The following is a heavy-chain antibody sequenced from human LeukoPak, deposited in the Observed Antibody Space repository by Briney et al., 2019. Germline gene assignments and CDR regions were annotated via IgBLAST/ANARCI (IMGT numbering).Heavy chain of an antibody. D-gene: IGHD6-13*01. CDR3: ARQLSGTRWYFDL. CDR2: ISDDGSDK. CDR1: GFTFSSYA. Sequence: PGRSLRLSCAASGFTFSSYAMHWVRQAPGKGLEWVAVISDDGSDKYYADSGKGRFSISRDNSKNTVYLQMNSLRPDDTAVHYCARQLSGTRWYFDLWGRGTLVTVSS. J-gene: IGHJ2*01. V-gene: IGHV3-30-3*01.